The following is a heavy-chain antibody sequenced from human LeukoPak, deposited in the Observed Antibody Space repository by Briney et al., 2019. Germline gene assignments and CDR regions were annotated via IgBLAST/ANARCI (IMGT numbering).Heavy chain of an antibody. J-gene: IGHJ4*02. CDR2: IHYTGTT. CDR1: GGSIRNHY. CDR3: ASPGGIGGNCDAEL. V-gene: IGHV4-59*11. D-gene: IGHD4-23*01. Sequence: SETLSLTCTVSGGSIRNHYGSWIRQPPGKGLEWIGYIHYTGTTNYNPSLKSRVSISLDTSKNQVSLEMYSVTAADTALYYCASPGGIGGNCDAELWGQGTLVTVFS.